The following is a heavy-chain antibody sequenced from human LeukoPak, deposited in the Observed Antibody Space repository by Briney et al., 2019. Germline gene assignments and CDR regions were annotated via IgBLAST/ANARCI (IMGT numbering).Heavy chain of an antibody. V-gene: IGHV3-72*01. Sequence: PGGSLRLSCAASGFTFSDHYMDWVRQAPGKGLEWVGRIRNKAKSYTTEYAASVKGRFTISRDDSKNSLYLQMNSLKTEDTAVYYCARLTYSICWYYDYWGQGTLVTVPS. CDR2: IRNKAKSYTT. J-gene: IGHJ4*02. CDR1: GFTFSDHY. D-gene: IGHD6-13*01. CDR3: ARLTYSICWYYDY.